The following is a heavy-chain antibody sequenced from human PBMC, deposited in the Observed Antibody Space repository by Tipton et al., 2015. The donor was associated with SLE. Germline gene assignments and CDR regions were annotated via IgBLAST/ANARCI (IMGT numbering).Heavy chain of an antibody. Sequence: TLSLTCTVSGGSISSYYWSWIRQPPGKGLEWIGYIYYSGSTNYNPSLKSRVTMSVDTSKNQFSLKLSSVTAADTAVYYCARHIDCINHRCYSPWFDPWGQGTLVTVSS. V-gene: IGHV4-59*01. D-gene: IGHD2-15*01. CDR2: IYYSGST. CDR1: GGSISSYY. J-gene: IGHJ5*02. CDR3: ARHIDCINHRCYSPWFDP.